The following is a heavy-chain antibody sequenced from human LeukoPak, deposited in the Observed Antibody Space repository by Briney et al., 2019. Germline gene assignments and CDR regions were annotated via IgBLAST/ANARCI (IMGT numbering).Heavy chain of an antibody. V-gene: IGHV1-69*04. Sequence: SVKVSCKASVGTFSSYAISWVRQAPGQGLEWMGRIIPILGIANYAQKFQGRVTITADKSTSTAYMELSSLRSEDTAVYYCARSVTYYYDSSGYYDDYWGQGTLVTVSS. CDR2: IIPILGIA. D-gene: IGHD3-22*01. CDR1: VGTFSSYA. J-gene: IGHJ4*02. CDR3: ARSVTYYYDSSGYYDDY.